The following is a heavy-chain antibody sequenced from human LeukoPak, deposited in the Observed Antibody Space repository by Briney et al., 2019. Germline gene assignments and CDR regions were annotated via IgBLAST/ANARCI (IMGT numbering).Heavy chain of an antibody. D-gene: IGHD3-10*01. J-gene: IGHJ2*01. Sequence: SETLSLTCTVSGGSISSYYWSWIRQPPGKGLEWVGHIYYLGSTNNNPSLKSRVTISIDTSKNYFSLKLNSVIAADTAVYYCARDRPGSYWYFDLWGRGTLVTVSS. CDR3: ARDRPGSYWYFDL. CDR1: GGSISSYY. V-gene: IGHV4-59*01. CDR2: IYYLGST.